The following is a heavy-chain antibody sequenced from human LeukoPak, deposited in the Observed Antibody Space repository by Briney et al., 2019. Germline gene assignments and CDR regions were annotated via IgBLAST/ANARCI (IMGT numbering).Heavy chain of an antibody. J-gene: IGHJ4*02. CDR2: ISYNRGSI. V-gene: IGHV3-21*01. D-gene: IGHD1-7*01. CDR3: ARGGTNTRYFDY. Sequence: GGSLRLSCGASELTFSIYSMNWVRHAPGKGLEWVSSISYNRGSIFYADSVKGRFTISRDNAKNSLFLQMSSLRAEDTAAYYCARGGTNTRYFDYWGQGTLVTVSS. CDR1: ELTFSIYS.